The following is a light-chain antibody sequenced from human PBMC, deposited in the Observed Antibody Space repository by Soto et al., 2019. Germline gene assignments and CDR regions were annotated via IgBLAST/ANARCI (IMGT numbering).Light chain of an antibody. J-gene: IGKJ2*01. V-gene: IGKV3-20*01. Sequence: EIVLTQSPGTLSLSPGERATLSCRASQSVSSFYLAWYQQKPGQAPRLLIYGASSRAPGIPDRFSGSGSGTDFTLTISRLEPEDFAVYYCQQYGSSWFTFGQGTKLEIK. CDR2: GAS. CDR1: QSVSSFY. CDR3: QQYGSSWFT.